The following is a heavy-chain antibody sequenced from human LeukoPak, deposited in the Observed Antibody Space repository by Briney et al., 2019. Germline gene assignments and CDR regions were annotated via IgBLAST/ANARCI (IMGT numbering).Heavy chain of an antibody. CDR1: GFSFSTHW. J-gene: IGHJ4*02. CDR3: GSLTVVARDH. D-gene: IGHD3-22*01. CDR2: IKSDGSAT. V-gene: IGHV3-74*01. Sequence: QPGGSLRLSCAASGFSFSTHWMHWVRQAPGKGLVYVAQIKSDGSATAYADSVKGRFIISGDNAKNTLYLEMSSLRAEDTAVYYCGSLTVVARDHWGQGTLVTVSS.